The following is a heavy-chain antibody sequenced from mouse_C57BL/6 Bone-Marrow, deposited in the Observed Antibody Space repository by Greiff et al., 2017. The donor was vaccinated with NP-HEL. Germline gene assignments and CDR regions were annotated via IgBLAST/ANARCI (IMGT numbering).Heavy chain of an antibody. Sequence: EVHLVESGPVLVKPGASVKMSCKASGYTFTDYYMNWVKQSHGKSLEWIGVINPYNGGTSYNQKFKGKATLTVDKSSSTAYMELNSLTSEDSAVYYCARSYYYGSSCYYWGQGTSVTVSS. CDR2: INPYNGGT. J-gene: IGHJ4*01. V-gene: IGHV1-19*01. CDR1: GYTFTDYY. CDR3: ARSYYYGSSCYY. D-gene: IGHD1-1*01.